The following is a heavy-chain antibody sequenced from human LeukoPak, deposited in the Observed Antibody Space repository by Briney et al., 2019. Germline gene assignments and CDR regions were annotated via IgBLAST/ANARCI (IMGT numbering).Heavy chain of an antibody. V-gene: IGHV1-18*01. D-gene: IGHD3-22*01. CDR3: ARTYYYDSSGYPPHLYYYGMDV. CDR2: ISAYNGNT. J-gene: IGHJ6*02. Sequence: ASVKVSCKASGYTFTSYGISWVRQAPGQGLEWMGWISAYNGNTNYAQKLQGRVTMTTDTSTSTAYMELRSLRSDDTAVYYCARTYYYDSSGYPPHLYYYGMDVWGQGTTVTVSS. CDR1: GYTFTSYG.